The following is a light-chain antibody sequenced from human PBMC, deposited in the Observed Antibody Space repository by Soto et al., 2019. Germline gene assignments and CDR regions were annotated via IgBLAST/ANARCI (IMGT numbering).Light chain of an antibody. CDR2: GAS. V-gene: IGKV3-15*01. CDR1: QSVSSN. CDR3: QQYNNWPPLT. Sequence: EIVMTQSPATLSVSPGERATLSCRASQSVSSNLAWYQQXXXXXPRLLIYGASTRATGIPARFSGSGSGTEFTLTISSLQSKDFAVYYCQQYNNWPPLTFGGGTKVEIK. J-gene: IGKJ4*01.